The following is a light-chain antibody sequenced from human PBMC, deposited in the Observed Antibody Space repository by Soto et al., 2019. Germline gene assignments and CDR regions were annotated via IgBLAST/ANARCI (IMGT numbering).Light chain of an antibody. V-gene: IGKV3-20*01. CDR1: QSVSSSF. CDR2: GAS. CDR3: RQYDSSPWT. J-gene: IGKJ1*01. Sequence: EIVLTQAPGTLSLSPGERATLSYRASQSVSSSFLAWYQQKPGQAPMLLIYGASNRATGIPDRFSGSASGNDFSVTISRPEPEVFAVYYCRQYDSSPWTFGQGTRVEIK.